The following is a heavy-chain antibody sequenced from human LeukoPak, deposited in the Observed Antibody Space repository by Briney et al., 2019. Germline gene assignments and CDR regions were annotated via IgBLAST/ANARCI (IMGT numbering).Heavy chain of an antibody. D-gene: IGHD5-12*01. J-gene: IGHJ5*02. V-gene: IGHV3-33*07. Sequence: GGSLRLSCAASGFSFGRHWMNWVRQALGKGLEWVAVIWYDGSNKYYADSVKGRFTISRDNSKNTLYLQMNSLRAEDTAVYYCARDWLRGPTENWFDPWGQGTLVTVSS. CDR3: ARDWLRGPTENWFDP. CDR1: GFSFGRHW. CDR2: IWYDGSNK.